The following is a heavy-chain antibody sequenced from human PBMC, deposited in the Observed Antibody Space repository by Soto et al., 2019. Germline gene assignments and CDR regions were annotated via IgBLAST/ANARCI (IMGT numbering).Heavy chain of an antibody. Sequence: AVKVYGKASGVTFSSYAISWVRQAPGQVLDCIGGIIPIFGTANYAQNFQGRVTITADESTSTHYMELSLMRSEETAVYYCAVFCVEVVAAAPRYYCYYGMGFWGQGTTVTVSS. V-gene: IGHV1-69*13. CDR3: AVFCVEVVAAAPRYYCYYGMGF. CDR2: IIPIFGTA. D-gene: IGHD2-15*01. CDR1: GVTFSSYA. J-gene: IGHJ6*02.